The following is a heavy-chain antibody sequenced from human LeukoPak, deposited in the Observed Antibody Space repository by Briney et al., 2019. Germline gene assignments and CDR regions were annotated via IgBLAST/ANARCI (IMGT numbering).Heavy chain of an antibody. CDR1: GFTFSTYG. CDR3: AKSKEVTTVTTYPPFDY. J-gene: IGHJ4*02. CDR2: IRGSCGST. D-gene: IGHD4-17*01. V-gene: IGHV3-23*01. Sequence: GGSLRLSCAASGFTFSTYGMSWVRQAPGKGLEWVSGIRGSCGSTYYADSVKGRFTISRDNSKNTLYLQMNSLRAEDTAVYYCAKSKEVTTVTTYPPFDYWGQGTLVTVSS.